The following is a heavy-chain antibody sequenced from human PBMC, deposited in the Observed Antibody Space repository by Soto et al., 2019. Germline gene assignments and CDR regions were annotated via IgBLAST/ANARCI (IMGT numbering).Heavy chain of an antibody. CDR1: GVSITDYH. D-gene: IGHD4-17*01. Sequence: QVQLQESGPGLVKPSETLSLTCTVSGVSITDYHWSWIRQSPGRGLEWIGYIFSRVTPNYNPSLKSRVTILVDTSRNQFSLKLNSLNAADTVMYFCAKRFGDYVGWFDPWCQGALVIVSP. J-gene: IGHJ5*02. V-gene: IGHV4-59*01. CDR3: AKRFGDYVGWFDP. CDR2: IFSRVTP.